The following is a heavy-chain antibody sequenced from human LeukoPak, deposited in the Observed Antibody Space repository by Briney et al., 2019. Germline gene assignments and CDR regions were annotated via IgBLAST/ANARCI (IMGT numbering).Heavy chain of an antibody. J-gene: IGHJ4*02. D-gene: IGHD5-12*01. CDR1: GGPIIISSYY. Sequence: SETLSLTCSVSGGPIIISSYYWGWIRQPPGKGLEWIGCNDYGGRIYYNPSLQSRVILSVDTSKNQFSLKLSSVPAADTAWYHCARQGNSGYTHWGQGTLVTVSS. CDR2: NDYGGRI. V-gene: IGHV4-39*01. CDR3: ARQGNSGYTH.